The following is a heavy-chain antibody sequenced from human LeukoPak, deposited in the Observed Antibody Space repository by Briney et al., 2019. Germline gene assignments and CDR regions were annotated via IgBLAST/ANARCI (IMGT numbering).Heavy chain of an antibody. V-gene: IGHV4-4*07. J-gene: IGHJ6*02. Sequence: PSATLSLTCTVSGGSISSYYWSWIRQPAGKGLEWIGRIYTSGSTNYNPSLKSRVTISVDKSKNQVSLKLSSVTAADTAVYYCARDSAGSSWITYYYYGMDVWGQGTTVTVSS. CDR3: ARDSAGSSWITYYYYGMDV. CDR2: IYTSGST. D-gene: IGHD6-13*01. CDR1: GGSISSYY.